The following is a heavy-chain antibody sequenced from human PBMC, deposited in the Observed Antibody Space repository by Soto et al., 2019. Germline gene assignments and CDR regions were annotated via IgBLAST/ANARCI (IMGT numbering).Heavy chain of an antibody. J-gene: IGHJ4*02. CDR1: GFSLSTSGVG. Sequence: QITLKESGPTLVKPTQTLTLTCTFSGFSLSTSGVGVGWIRQPPGKALEWLALIYWDDAKHYSPSLKSRLTNTKDTSKNQVDLIMTHMDPLDTATYYREEKGGGDRILDYWGQGTLVTVSS. D-gene: IGHD3-16*01. CDR2: IYWDDAK. CDR3: EEKGGGDRILDY. V-gene: IGHV2-5*02.